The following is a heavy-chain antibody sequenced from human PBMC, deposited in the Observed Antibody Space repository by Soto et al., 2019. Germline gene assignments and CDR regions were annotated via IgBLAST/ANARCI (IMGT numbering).Heavy chain of an antibody. CDR3: ARGYYYDSSGPPGGY. Sequence: QVQLVESGGGVVQPGRSLRLSCAASGFTFSSYPMHWVRQAPGKGLEWVAVISYDGSNYYYADSVKGRFTISRDNSKNRRYLQMNSLRAEDTAVYYCARGYYYDSSGPPGGYWGQGTLVTVSS. D-gene: IGHD3-22*01. J-gene: IGHJ4*02. CDR1: GFTFSSYP. V-gene: IGHV3-30-3*01. CDR2: ISYDGSNY.